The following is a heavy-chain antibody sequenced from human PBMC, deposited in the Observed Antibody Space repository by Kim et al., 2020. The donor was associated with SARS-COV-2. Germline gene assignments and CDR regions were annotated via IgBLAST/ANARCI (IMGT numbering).Heavy chain of an antibody. Sequence: DSVKGRFTISRDNSKNTLYLQMSSLRAEDTAVYYCVKDFYYYDSSGLFDYWGQGTLVTVSS. CDR3: VKDFYYYDSSGLFDY. J-gene: IGHJ4*02. V-gene: IGHV3-64D*09. D-gene: IGHD3-22*01.